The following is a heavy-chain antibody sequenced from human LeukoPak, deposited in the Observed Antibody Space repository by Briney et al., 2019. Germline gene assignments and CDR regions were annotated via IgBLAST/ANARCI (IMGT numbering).Heavy chain of an antibody. V-gene: IGHV3-7*03. Sequence: GGSLRLSCAASGFTFSSYSMNWVRQAPGKGLEWVANIKQDGSEKYYVDSVKGRFTISRDNAKNSLYLQMNSLRAEDTATYYCAKVGGTQVYWGQGTLVTVSS. CDR2: IKQDGSEK. J-gene: IGHJ4*02. CDR3: AKVGGTQVY. CDR1: GFTFSSYS. D-gene: IGHD1-26*01.